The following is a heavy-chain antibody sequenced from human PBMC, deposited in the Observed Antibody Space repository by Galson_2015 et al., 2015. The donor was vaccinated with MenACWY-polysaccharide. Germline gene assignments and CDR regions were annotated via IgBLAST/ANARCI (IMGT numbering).Heavy chain of an antibody. V-gene: IGHV3-11*01. CDR1: AFTFSNYW. CDR2: ISKSGDSI. CDR3: ARGLYGLDV. J-gene: IGHJ6*02. Sequence: SLRLSCAASAFTFSNYWMSWVRQAPGKGLEWLSYISKSGDSIYYGDSVKGRFAISRGNAKNSLYLQLNSLEVEDTAIYYCARGLYGLDVWGQGTTVTVSS.